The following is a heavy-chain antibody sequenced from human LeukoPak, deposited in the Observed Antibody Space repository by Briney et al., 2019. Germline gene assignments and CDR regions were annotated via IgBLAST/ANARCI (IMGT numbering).Heavy chain of an antibody. J-gene: IGHJ5*02. CDR2: IYYSGST. V-gene: IGHV4-59*06. CDR1: GGSVNNYY. CDR3: ARGIWGDLSWFDP. Sequence: SETLSLTCTVSGGSVNNYYWSWIRQHPGKGLEWIGYIYYSGSTYYNPSLKSRVTISVDTSKNQFSLKLTSMTAADTAVYYCARGIWGDLSWFDPWGQGTLVTVSS. D-gene: IGHD3-16*01.